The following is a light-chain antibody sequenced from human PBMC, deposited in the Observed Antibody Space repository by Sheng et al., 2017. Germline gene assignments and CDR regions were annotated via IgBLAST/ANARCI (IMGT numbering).Light chain of an antibody. V-gene: IGKV3-15*01. CDR3: QQYNKWPRT. CDR1: QSVSSN. J-gene: IGKJ1*01. Sequence: EIVLTQSPGTLSLSPGERATLSCRASQSVSSNLAWYQQRPGQAPRFLIYAASTRATGIPARFSGSGSGTEFTLTINSLQSEDFAVYYCQQYNKWPRTFGQGTKVEI. CDR2: AAS.